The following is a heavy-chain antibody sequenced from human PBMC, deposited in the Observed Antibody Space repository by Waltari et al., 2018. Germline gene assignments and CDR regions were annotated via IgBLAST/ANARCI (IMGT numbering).Heavy chain of an antibody. D-gene: IGHD5-12*01. Sequence: QVQLQQWGAGLLQPSETLSVTCEVFDDSFSKYYWVWIRQSPGKGREWIGEINRSGSTNYNPSLKGRVTISLDMSKKQVSLRVTSVTAADTAVYYCAREYSSFEPIFDYWGRGTLVTVSS. V-gene: IGHV4-34*02. CDR3: AREYSSFEPIFDY. CDR2: INRSGST. J-gene: IGHJ4*02. CDR1: DDSFSKYY.